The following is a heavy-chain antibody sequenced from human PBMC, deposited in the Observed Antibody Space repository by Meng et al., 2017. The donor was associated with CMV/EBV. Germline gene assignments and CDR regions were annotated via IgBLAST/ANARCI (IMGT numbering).Heavy chain of an antibody. CDR2: VYYNGNT. D-gene: IGHD4-11*01. V-gene: IGHV4-39*01. CDR1: GGSMDNVNYY. Sequence: GSLRLSCTVSGGSMDNVNYYWGWIRQPPGKGLEWIGNVYYNGNTYYNSSLKSRVSISADTSKNQFFLKLNSVTAADTAVYYCARPWSNYNWFDPWGQGTLVTVSS. CDR3: ARPWSNYNWFDP. J-gene: IGHJ5*02.